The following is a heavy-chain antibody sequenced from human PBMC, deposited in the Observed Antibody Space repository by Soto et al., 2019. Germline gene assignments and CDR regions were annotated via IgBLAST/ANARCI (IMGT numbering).Heavy chain of an antibody. V-gene: IGHV3-33*01. Sequence: QVQLVESGGGVVQPGRSLRLSCAASGFTFSSYGMHWVRQAPGKGLEWVAVIWYDGSNKYYADSVKGRFTISRDNSKNTLYLQKNSLRAEDTAVYYCATRPSWYGDPKPNRYYFDYWGQGTLVTVSS. CDR2: IWYDGSNK. CDR1: GFTFSSYG. J-gene: IGHJ4*02. CDR3: ATRPSWYGDPKPNRYYFDY. D-gene: IGHD6-13*01.